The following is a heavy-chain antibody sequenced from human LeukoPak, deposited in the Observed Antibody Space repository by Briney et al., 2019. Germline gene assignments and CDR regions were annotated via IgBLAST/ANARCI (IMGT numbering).Heavy chain of an antibody. V-gene: IGHV4-4*07. CDR1: GGSISSYY. CDR3: ARDQTGQRNYYAGGIYYYYGMDV. J-gene: IGHJ6*02. Sequence: SETLSLTCTVSGGSISSYYWSWIRQPAGKGLEWIGRIYTSGGTNYNPSLKSRVTMSVDTSKNQFSLKLSSVTAADTAVYYCARDQTGQRNYYAGGIYYYYGMDVWGQGTTVTVSS. CDR2: IYTSGGT. D-gene: IGHD3-22*01.